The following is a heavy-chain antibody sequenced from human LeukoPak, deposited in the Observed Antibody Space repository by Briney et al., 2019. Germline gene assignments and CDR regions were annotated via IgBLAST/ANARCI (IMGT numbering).Heavy chain of an antibody. CDR2: ISGSGDST. Sequence: GGSLRLSCAASGFTFSSYAMSWVRQAPGKGLEWVSAISGSGDSTYYADSVKGRFTTSRDNSQNTVHLQMNSLTVEDTAVHYWVATVTILDYWGQGTQVTVSS. J-gene: IGHJ4*02. CDR3: VATVTILDY. D-gene: IGHD4-17*01. CDR1: GFTFSSYA. V-gene: IGHV3-23*01.